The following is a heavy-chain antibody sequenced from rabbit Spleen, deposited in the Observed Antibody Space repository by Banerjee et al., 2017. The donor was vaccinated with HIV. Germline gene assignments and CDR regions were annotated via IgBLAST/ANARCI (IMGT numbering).Heavy chain of an antibody. Sequence: QSLEESGGDLVKPGASLTLTCTASGFSFSGSHYMCWVRQAPGKGLEWIACIYAGSSGSTYYAHWAKGRFTVSKTSSTTVTLQMPGLTAADTATYFCARDTGSSFSTYGMDLWGPGTLVTVS. CDR2: IYAGSSGST. CDR3: ARDTGSSFSTYGMDL. CDR1: GFSFSGSHY. V-gene: IGHV1S40*01. D-gene: IGHD8-1*01. J-gene: IGHJ6*01.